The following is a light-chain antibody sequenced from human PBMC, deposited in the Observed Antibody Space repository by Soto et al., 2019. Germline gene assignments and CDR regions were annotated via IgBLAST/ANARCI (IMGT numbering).Light chain of an antibody. CDR1: QSISSY. J-gene: IGKJ1*01. CDR3: QQSYSTVRT. Sequence: DIQMTQSPSSLSASVGDRVTITCRASQSISSYLNWYQQKPGKAPKLLIYAASSLQSGVPSRFSGSGSGTDFTLTTSSLQPEDFATYYCQQSYSTVRTLGQGTKVDIK. V-gene: IGKV1-39*01. CDR2: AAS.